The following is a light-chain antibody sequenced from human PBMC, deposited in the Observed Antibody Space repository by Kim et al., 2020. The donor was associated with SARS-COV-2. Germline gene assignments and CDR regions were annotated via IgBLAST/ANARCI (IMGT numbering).Light chain of an antibody. J-gene: IGKJ1*01. V-gene: IGKV3-20*01. CDR2: GAS. CDR1: QSVSSSY. CDR3: QQYCRLPWT. Sequence: EIVLTQSPGTLSLSPGERATLSRRASQSVSSSYFAWYQQKPGQAPRLLIYGASSRATGVPDRVSGSGSGTDFTLTISRLEPEDFAVYYCQQYCRLPWTFGQGTKVDIK.